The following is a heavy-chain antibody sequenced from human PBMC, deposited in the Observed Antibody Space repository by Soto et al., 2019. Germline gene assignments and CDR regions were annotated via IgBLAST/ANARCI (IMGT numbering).Heavy chain of an antibody. CDR1: GYTFTSYY. V-gene: IGHV1-46*01. Sequence: QVQLVQSGAEVKKPGASVKVSCKASGYTFTSYYMHWVRQAPGQGLEWMGIINPSGGSTSYAQKFQGRVTMTRDTSTSTVYMELSSLRSADTAVYYCAINNSSDSSGHLGDYWGQGPLVTVSS. CDR3: AINNSSDSSGHLGDY. CDR2: INPSGGST. D-gene: IGHD3-22*01. J-gene: IGHJ4*02.